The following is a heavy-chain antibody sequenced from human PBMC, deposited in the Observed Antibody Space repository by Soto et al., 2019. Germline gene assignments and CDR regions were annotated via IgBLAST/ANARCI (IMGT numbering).Heavy chain of an antibody. CDR1: GFTFSSYW. CDR2: IKSDGSST. Sequence: PGGSLRLSCAASGFTFSSYWMHWVRQAPGPGKVWVSRIKSDGSSTSYADSVKVRLTISRDNTKNTLYLQMNSLRAEDTAVYYGARSLAAASEHVYYYCGMDVWGQGTTVTVSS. D-gene: IGHD6-13*01. J-gene: IGHJ6*02. CDR3: ARSLAAASEHVYYYCGMDV. V-gene: IGHV3-74*01.